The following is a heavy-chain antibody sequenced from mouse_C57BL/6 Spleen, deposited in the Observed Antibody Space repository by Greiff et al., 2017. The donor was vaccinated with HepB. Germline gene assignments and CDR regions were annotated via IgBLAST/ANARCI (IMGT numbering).Heavy chain of an antibody. CDR2: IRNKANGYTT. Sequence: EVKLMESGGGLVQPGGSLSLSCAASGFTFTDYYMSWVRQPPGKALEWLGFIRNKANGYTTEYIASVKGRFTISRDNSQSILYLQMNALRAEDSATYYCARFTLGRSYYFDYWGQGTTLTVSS. J-gene: IGHJ2*01. CDR3: ARFTLGRSYYFDY. CDR1: GFTFTDYY. V-gene: IGHV7-3*01. D-gene: IGHD4-1*01.